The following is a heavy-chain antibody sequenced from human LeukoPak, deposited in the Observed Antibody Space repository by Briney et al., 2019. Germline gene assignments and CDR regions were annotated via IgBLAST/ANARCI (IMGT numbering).Heavy chain of an antibody. CDR2: IWYDGSNK. V-gene: IGHV3-33*08. Sequence: GSLRLSCVASGFTFSGYSLNWVRQAPGKGLEWVAVIWYDGSNKYYADSVKGRFTISRDNSKNTLYLQMNGLRAEDTAVYYCASSPAGFGELYYWGQGTLVTVSS. J-gene: IGHJ4*02. CDR1: GFTFSGYS. CDR3: ASSPAGFGELYY. D-gene: IGHD3-10*01.